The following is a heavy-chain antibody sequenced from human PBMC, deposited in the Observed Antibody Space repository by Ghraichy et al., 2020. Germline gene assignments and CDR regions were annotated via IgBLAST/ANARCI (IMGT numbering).Heavy chain of an antibody. CDR1: GFTFSSYA. Sequence: GGSLRLSCAASGFTFSSYAMSWVRQAPGKGLEWVSAISGSGGSTYYADSVKGRFTISRDNSKNTLYLQMNSLRAEDTAVYYCAKVPFITIFGVVPLGYFDYWGQGTLVTVSS. D-gene: IGHD3-3*01. CDR2: ISGSGGST. CDR3: AKVPFITIFGVVPLGYFDY. V-gene: IGHV3-23*01. J-gene: IGHJ4*02.